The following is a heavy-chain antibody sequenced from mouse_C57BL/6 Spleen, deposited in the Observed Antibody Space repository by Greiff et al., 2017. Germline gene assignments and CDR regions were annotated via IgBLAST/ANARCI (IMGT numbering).Heavy chain of an antibody. D-gene: IGHD1-1*01. V-gene: IGHV5-17*01. CDR2: ISSGSSTI. CDR3: ARHGSSSWFAY. CDR1: GFTFSDYG. Sequence: EVKLMESGGGLVKPGGSLKLSCAASGFTFSDYGMPWVRQAPEKGLEWVAYISSGSSTIYYADTVKGRFTISRDNAKNTLCLQRTSLRSEDTAMYCCARHGSSSWFAYWGQGTLVTVSA. J-gene: IGHJ3*01.